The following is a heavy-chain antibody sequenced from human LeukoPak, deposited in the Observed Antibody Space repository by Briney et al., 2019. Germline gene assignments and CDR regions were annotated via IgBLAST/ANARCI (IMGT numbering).Heavy chain of an antibody. CDR2: IYYSGST. D-gene: IGHD1-26*01. CDR1: GGSISNGNYY. V-gene: IGHV4-39*07. J-gene: IGHJ6*03. CDR3: ARDMVGEDYYYYYMDV. Sequence: SETLSLTCTVSGGSISNGNYYWGWIRQPPGKGLEWIGSIYYSGSTYYNPSLKSRVTISLDTSKNQFSLRLSSVTAADTAMYYCARDMVGEDYYYYYMDVWGKGTTVTISS.